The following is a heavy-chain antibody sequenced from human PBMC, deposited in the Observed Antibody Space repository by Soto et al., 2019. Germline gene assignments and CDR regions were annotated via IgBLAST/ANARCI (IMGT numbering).Heavy chain of an antibody. Sequence: SETLSLTCTVSGASITGTSYWSWIRQPAGKGLEWIGRFSLSGTTNYNPSLRSRVTMSADVSKNQFSLRLTSVTAADTALYYCARGMTPPGAPAWYYFDSWGQGTLVTSPQ. V-gene: IGHV4-4*07. D-gene: IGHD2-8*02. J-gene: IGHJ4*02. CDR2: FSLSGTT. CDR3: ARGMTPPGAPAWYYFDS. CDR1: GASITGTSY.